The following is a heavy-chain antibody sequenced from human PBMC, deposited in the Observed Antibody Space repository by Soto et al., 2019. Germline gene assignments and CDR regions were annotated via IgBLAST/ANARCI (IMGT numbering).Heavy chain of an antibody. CDR1: GFTFSSYA. D-gene: IGHD2-2*01. Sequence: GGSLRLSCAASGFTFSSYAMSWVRQAPGKGLEWVSAISGSGGSTYYADSVKGRFTISRDNSKNTLYLQMNSLRAEDTAVYYCAKGPGGYCSSTSCFNWFDPWGQGTLVTVSS. CDR3: AKGPGGYCSSTSCFNWFDP. V-gene: IGHV3-23*01. J-gene: IGHJ5*02. CDR2: ISGSGGST.